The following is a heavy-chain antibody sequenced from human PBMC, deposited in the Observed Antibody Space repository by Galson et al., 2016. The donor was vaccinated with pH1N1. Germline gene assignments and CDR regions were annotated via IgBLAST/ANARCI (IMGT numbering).Heavy chain of an antibody. CDR3: AHMFWALEAAAGTGAFDI. V-gene: IGHV2-5*02. D-gene: IGHD6-13*01. CDR1: GFSLSTSGVG. Sequence: PALVKPTQTLTLTCTFSGFSLSTSGVGVGWIRQPPGKALEWLALIYWDDDKRYSPSLKSRLTITKDTSKNQVVLTMTNMDPVDTATYYCAHMFWALEAAAGTGAFDIWGQGTMVTVSS. CDR2: IYWDDDK. J-gene: IGHJ3*02.